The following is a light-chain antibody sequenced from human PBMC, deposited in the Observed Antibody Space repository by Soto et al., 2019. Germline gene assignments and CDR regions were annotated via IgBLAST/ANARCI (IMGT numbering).Light chain of an antibody. V-gene: IGLV1-44*01. J-gene: IGLJ2*01. CDR2: GNN. CDR3: AAWEGSLHNVL. CDR1: GSSIGTNT. Sequence: QSVLTQPPSASGTPGQRVTISCSRSGSSIGTNTVNWYRQLPGTAPKLLIYGNNQRPSGVPDRFSGSKSGTSASLGISGLQSEDEADYYCAAWEGSLHNVLFGGGTKLTVL.